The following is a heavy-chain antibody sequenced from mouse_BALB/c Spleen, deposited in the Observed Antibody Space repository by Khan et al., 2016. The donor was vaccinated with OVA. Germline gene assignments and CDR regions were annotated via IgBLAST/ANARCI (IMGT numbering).Heavy chain of an antibody. V-gene: IGHV5-4*02. D-gene: IGHD2-1*01. CDR3: ARVHYGNPFAF. J-gene: IGHJ3*01. CDR2: MRDGGSYT. CDR1: GFIFSDYY. Sequence: EVELVESGGGLVKPGGSLKLSCAASGFIFSDYYMYWVRQTPEKRLEWVASMRDGGSYTYYLAHVKGRFAISRDNAKQHLYLQMSRLKSEDTAMYYCARVHYGNPFAFWGPGTLVTVSA.